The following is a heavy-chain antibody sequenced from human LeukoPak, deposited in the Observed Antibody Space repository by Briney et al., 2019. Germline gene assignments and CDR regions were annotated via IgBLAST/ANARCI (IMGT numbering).Heavy chain of an antibody. V-gene: IGHV3-23*01. J-gene: IGHJ6*03. CDR2: VRVDGHTT. D-gene: IGHD4-17*01. Sequence: GGTLRLSCVASGFIFSNYGMSWVRQVPGKGLEWVSSVRVDGHTTFYADSVEGRFTISRDNSKNTLYLQMNSLRAEDTAVYYCVTAPYGDYYYYMDVWGKGTTVTISS. CDR3: VTAPYGDYYYYMDV. CDR1: GFIFSNYG.